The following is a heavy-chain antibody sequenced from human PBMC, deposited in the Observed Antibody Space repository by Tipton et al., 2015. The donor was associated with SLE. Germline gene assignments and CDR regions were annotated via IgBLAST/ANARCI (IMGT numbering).Heavy chain of an antibody. CDR2: IYSGGST. J-gene: IGHJ4*02. CDR3: ARDPDSSGFDY. V-gene: IGHV3-53*05. CDR1: GFTVSSNY. D-gene: IGHD3-22*01. Sequence: SLRLSCAASGFTVSSNYMSWIRQAPGKGLEWVSVIYSGGSTYYADSVKGRFTISRDNSKNTLYLQMNSLRAEDTAVYYCARDPDSSGFDYWGQGTLVTVSP.